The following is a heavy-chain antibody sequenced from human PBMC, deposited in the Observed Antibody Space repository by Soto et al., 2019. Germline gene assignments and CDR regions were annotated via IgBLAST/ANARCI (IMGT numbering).Heavy chain of an antibody. D-gene: IGHD3-22*01. CDR1: EDTFRNYA. Sequence: GASVKVSCKASEDTFRNYAISWVRQAPGQGLEWMGGIIPIFGTANYAQKFQGRVTITADTSANTVYLELSSLRSEDTAVYYCARDLPWDYYDSSGYYPWGQGTLVTVSS. CDR3: ARDLPWDYYDSSGYYP. CDR2: IIPIFGTA. J-gene: IGHJ5*02. V-gene: IGHV1-69*06.